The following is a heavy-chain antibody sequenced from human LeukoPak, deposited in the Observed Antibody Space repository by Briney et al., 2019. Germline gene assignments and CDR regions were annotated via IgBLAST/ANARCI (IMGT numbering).Heavy chain of an antibody. J-gene: IGHJ4*02. CDR3: ARGGAGYSYGYYFDY. CDR1: GGTFSSYA. V-gene: IGHV1-69*13. CDR2: IIPIFGTA. D-gene: IGHD5-18*01. Sequence: SVKVSCKASGGTFSSYAISWVRQAPGQGLEWMGGIIPIFGTANYAQKFQGRVTITADGSTSTAYMELSSLRSEDTAVYYCARGGAGYSYGYYFDYWGQGTLVTASS.